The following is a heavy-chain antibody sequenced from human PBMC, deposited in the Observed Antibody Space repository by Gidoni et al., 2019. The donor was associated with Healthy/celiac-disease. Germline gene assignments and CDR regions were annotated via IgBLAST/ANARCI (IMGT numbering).Heavy chain of an antibody. CDR1: GFTFSNAW. CDR2: IKSKTDGGTT. J-gene: IGHJ6*02. V-gene: IGHV3-15*01. Sequence: EVQLVESGGGLVKPGGSLRLSCAASGFTFSNAWMSWVRQAPGKGLEWVGRIKSKTDGGTTDYAAPVKGRFTISSDDSKNTLYLQMNSLKTEDTAVYYCTTWMLNYYYYGMDVWGQGTTVTVSS. D-gene: IGHD2-2*03. CDR3: TTWMLNYYYYGMDV.